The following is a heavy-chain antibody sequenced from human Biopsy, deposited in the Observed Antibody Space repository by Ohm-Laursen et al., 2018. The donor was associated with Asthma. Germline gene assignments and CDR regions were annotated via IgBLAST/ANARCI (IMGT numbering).Heavy chain of an antibody. V-gene: IGHV3-11*01. J-gene: IGHJ6*02. CDR1: GFYFRDYF. CDR2: ISASGSTK. Sequence: SLRLSCTAPGFYFRDYFMTWMRQAPGKGLEWVASISASGSTKYPSESVQGRSTISRDNAQNLLILEMDSLRADDTGIYYCARVLESSSRGPFYFFALDVWGQGTPVAVS. D-gene: IGHD6-13*01. CDR3: ARVLESSSRGPFYFFALDV.